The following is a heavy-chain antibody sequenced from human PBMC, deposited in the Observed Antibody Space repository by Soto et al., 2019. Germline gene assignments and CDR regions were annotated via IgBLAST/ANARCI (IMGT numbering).Heavy chain of an antibody. V-gene: IGHV4-59*01. CDR1: GGSISSYY. CDR2: IYYSGST. CDR3: ARGPRDFWSGYYTDD. J-gene: IGHJ4*02. Sequence: PSETLSLTCTVSGGSISSYYWSWIRQPPGKGLEWIGYIYYSGSTNYNPSLKSRVTISVDTSKNQFSLKLSSVTAADTAVYYCARGPRDFWSGYYTDDWGQGTLVTGSS. D-gene: IGHD3-3*01.